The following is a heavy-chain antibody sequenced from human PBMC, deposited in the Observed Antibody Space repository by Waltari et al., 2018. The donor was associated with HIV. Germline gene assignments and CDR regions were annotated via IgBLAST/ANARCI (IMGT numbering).Heavy chain of an antibody. V-gene: IGHV4-61*02. CDR2: IYTSGST. D-gene: IGHD2-15*01. J-gene: IGHJ5*02. CDR1: GGSISSGSYY. CDR3: ARGRGGLKWFDP. Sequence: QVQLQESGPGLVKPSQTLSLTCTVSGGSISSGSYYWSWIRQPAGKGLEWIGRIYTSGSTNYTPSLKSRVTISVDTSKNQFSLKLSSGTAADTAVYYCARGRGGLKWFDPWGQGTLVTVSS.